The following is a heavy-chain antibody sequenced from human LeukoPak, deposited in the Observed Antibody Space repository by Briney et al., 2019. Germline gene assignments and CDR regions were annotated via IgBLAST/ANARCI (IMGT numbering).Heavy chain of an antibody. Sequence: PGGSLRLSCAASGFTFSSYGMHWVRQAPGKGLEWVAFIRYDGSNKYYADSVKGRFTISRDNSKNTLYLQMNSLRVEDTAVYHCVRRHPPPSTSPTSYGMDVWGQGTTVTVSS. V-gene: IGHV3-30*02. J-gene: IGHJ6*02. D-gene: IGHD2-2*01. CDR3: VRRHPPPSTSPTSYGMDV. CDR1: GFTFSSYG. CDR2: IRYDGSNK.